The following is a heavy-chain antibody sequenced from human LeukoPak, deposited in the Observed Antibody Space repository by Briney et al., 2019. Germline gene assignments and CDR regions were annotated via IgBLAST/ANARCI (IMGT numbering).Heavy chain of an antibody. D-gene: IGHD2-15*01. CDR3: ARVGRYCSGGSCLYYFDY. V-gene: IGHV1-2*02. CDR1: GYTFTGYY. Sequence: ASGKVSCKASGYTFTGYYMHWVRQSPGQGLEWMGWINPNSGGTKYAQKFQGRVTMTRDTSISKAYMELSRLRSDDTAVYYCARVGRYCSGGSCLYYFDYWGQGTLVTVSS. J-gene: IGHJ4*02. CDR2: INPNSGGT.